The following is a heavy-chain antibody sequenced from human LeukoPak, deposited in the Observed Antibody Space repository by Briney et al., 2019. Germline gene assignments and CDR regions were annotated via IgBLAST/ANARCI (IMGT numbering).Heavy chain of an antibody. CDR2: ISAYNGNT. J-gene: IGHJ4*02. CDR1: GYTFTSYG. D-gene: IGHD4-17*01. CDR3: ARGGGDYDPLYYFDY. Sequence: GASVKVSCKASGYTFTSYGISWVRQAPGQGLEWMGWISAYNGNTNYAQKLQGRVTMTRDTSISTAYMELSRLRSDDTAVYYCARGGGDYDPLYYFDYWGQGTLVTVSS. V-gene: IGHV1-18*01.